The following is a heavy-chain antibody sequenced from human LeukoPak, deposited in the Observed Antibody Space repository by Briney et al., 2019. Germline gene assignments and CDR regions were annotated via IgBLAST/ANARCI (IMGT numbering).Heavy chain of an antibody. V-gene: IGHV4-61*02. Sequence: SETLSLTCTVSGGSISSGSYYWSWIRQPAGKGLEWIGRIYTSGSTNYNPSLKSRVTISVDTSKNQFSLKLSSVTAADTAVYYCAGGRGGSGWIDYWGQGTLVTVSS. CDR2: IYTSGST. D-gene: IGHD6-19*01. CDR1: GGSISSGSYY. J-gene: IGHJ4*02. CDR3: AGGRGGSGWIDY.